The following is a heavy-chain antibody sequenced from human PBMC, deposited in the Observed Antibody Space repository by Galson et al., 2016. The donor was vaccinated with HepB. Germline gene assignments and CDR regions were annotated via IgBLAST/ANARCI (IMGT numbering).Heavy chain of an antibody. D-gene: IGHD4/OR15-4a*01. J-gene: IGHJ4*02. CDR1: GFTFNSYG. V-gene: IGHV3-23*01. CDR2: ISGSGVYT. CDR3: AKNRYDYGPLGY. Sequence: SLRLSCAASGFTFNSYGMSWVRQAPGKGLEWVSSISGSGVYTNYADSVKGRFTISRDNSKTTVHLQMDSLRAEDTAVYYCAKNRYDYGPLGYWGQGTLVTVSS.